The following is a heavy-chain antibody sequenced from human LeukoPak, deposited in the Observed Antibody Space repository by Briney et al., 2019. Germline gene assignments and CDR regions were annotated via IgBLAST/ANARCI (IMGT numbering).Heavy chain of an antibody. CDR1: GFTFSGYW. D-gene: IGHD2-15*01. J-gene: IGHJ4*02. CDR3: AKDQWGYCSGGSCYQAPYYFDY. Sequence: GGSLRLSCAASGFTFSGYWMSWVRQAPGKGLEWVANIKQDGSEKYYVDSVKGRFTISRDNSKNTLYLQMNSLRAEDTAVYYCAKDQWGYCSGGSCYQAPYYFDYWGQGTLVTVSS. CDR2: IKQDGSEK. V-gene: IGHV3-7*03.